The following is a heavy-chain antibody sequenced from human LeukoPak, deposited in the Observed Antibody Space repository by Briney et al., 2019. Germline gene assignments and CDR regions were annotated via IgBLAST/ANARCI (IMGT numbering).Heavy chain of an antibody. Sequence: GGSLRLSCAASGFTFSSYGVHWVRQAPGKGLEWVAFIRYDGTNKNYADSVKGRFTISRDNSKNTLYLQMNSLRPEDTAVYYSAKGDSMVRGVLDAFDIWGQGTMVTVSS. V-gene: IGHV3-30*02. CDR1: GFTFSSYG. D-gene: IGHD3-10*01. J-gene: IGHJ3*02. CDR2: IRYDGTNK. CDR3: AKGDSMVRGVLDAFDI.